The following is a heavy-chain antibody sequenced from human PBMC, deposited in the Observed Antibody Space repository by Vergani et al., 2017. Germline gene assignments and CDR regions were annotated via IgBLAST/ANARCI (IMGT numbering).Heavy chain of an antibody. CDR2: IYWDDDK. Sequence: QITLKESGPTLVKPTQTLTLTCTFSGFSLSTSGVGVGWIRQPPGKALEWLALIYWDDDKRYSPSLKSRLTITKDTSKNQVVLTMTKMDPVDTATYYCAHRGGRPLDYYFDYWGQGTLVTVSS. V-gene: IGHV2-5*02. J-gene: IGHJ4*02. CDR3: AHRGGRPLDYYFDY. CDR1: GFSLSTSGVG. D-gene: IGHD3-16*01.